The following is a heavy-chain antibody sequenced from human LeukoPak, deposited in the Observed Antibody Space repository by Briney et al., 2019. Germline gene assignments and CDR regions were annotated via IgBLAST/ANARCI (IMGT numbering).Heavy chain of an antibody. Sequence: GGSLRLSCAASGFTVSSNYMSWVRQAPGKGLEWVSVIYSGGSTYYADSVKGRFTISRDNSKNTLYLQMNSLRAEDTAVYYCARAEEWELLLDYWGQGTLVTVSS. D-gene: IGHD1-26*01. CDR3: ARAEEWELLLDY. CDR2: IYSGGST. V-gene: IGHV3-66*01. J-gene: IGHJ4*02. CDR1: GFTVSSNY.